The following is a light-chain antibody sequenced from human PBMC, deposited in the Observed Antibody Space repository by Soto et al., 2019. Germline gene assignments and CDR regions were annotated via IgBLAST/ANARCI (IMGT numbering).Light chain of an antibody. CDR3: QQYKIWPPFT. CDR2: GAS. CDR1: QSLSDN. J-gene: IGKJ3*01. V-gene: IGKV3-15*01. Sequence: EIVMTQSPATLSVSPGERATLSCRASQSLSDNLAWYQQKPGQAPRLLINGASTRATGIPARFSGSGSGTEFTLTINSLQSEDSAVYYCQQYKIWPPFTFGPGTKVDI.